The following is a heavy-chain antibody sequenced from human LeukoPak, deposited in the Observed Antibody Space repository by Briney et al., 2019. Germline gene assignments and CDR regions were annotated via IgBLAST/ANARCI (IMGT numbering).Heavy chain of an antibody. CDR1: GYSFTSYW. CDR2: IYPGDSDT. J-gene: IGHJ4*02. D-gene: IGHD3-10*01. V-gene: IGHV5-51*01. CDR3: ARRHSGSYYLN. Sequence: GESLKISCKGSGYSFTSYWIGWVRQMPGKGLEWMGIIYPGDSDTRYNPFFQGQVTISADKSISTAYLQGSSLKASDTAMYYCARRHSGSYYLNWGQGTLVTVSS.